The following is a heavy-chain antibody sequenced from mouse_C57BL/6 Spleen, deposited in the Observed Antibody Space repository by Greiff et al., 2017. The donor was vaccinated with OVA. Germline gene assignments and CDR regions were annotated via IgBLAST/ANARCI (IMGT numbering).Heavy chain of an antibody. CDR2: ISDGGSYT. CDR3: AREHYGSHYAMDY. Sequence: EVKLVESGGGLVKPGGSLKLSCAASGFTFSSYAMSWVRQTPEKRLEWVATISDGGSYTYYPDNVKGRFTISRDNAKNNLYLQMSHLKSEDTAMYYCAREHYGSHYAMDYWGQGTSVTVSS. CDR1: GFTFSSYA. J-gene: IGHJ4*01. V-gene: IGHV5-4*01. D-gene: IGHD1-1*01.